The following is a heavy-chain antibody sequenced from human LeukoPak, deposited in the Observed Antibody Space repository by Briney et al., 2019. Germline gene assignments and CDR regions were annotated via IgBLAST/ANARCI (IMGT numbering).Heavy chain of an antibody. D-gene: IGHD1-26*01. V-gene: IGHV1-46*01. CDR3: ARENPPAVVGATTGYDY. J-gene: IGHJ4*02. Sequence: ASVTVSCKASGYNFISYYMHWVRQAPGQGLEWMGIINPSGGSTSYAQKFQGRVTMTRDMSTSTVYMELSSLRSEDTAVYYCARENPPAVVGATTGYDYWGQGTLVTVSS. CDR1: GYNFISYY. CDR2: INPSGGST.